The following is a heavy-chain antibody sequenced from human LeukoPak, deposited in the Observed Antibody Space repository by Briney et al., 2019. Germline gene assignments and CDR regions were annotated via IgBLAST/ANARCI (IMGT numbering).Heavy chain of an antibody. D-gene: IGHD1-7*01. CDR2: LNGDGSST. CDR3: ERERWNSEAFDI. CDR1: GFSFSSYW. J-gene: IGHJ3*02. Sequence: GGSLRLSCAASGFSFSSYWMHWVHQAPGKGLVWVSRLNGDGSSTSYLDSVRGRLTISRDNTKNTLYLHMNSLRAEDAGVYYCERERWNSEAFDIWGEGTVDTVSS. V-gene: IGHV3-74*01.